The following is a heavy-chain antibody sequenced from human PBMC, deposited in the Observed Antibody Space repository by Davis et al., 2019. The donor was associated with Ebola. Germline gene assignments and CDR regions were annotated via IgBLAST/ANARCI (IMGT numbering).Heavy chain of an antibody. CDR3: AKDNRNIWSEV. V-gene: IGHV3-23*01. D-gene: IGHD2/OR15-2a*01. Sequence: PGGSLRLSCAASGFIFSSYGMSWVRQAPGKGLEWVSTLGTSADTYYADSVKGRFTISRDNSKNTLYLQMNGLRVEDTAIYYCAKDNRNIWSEVWGQGTMVTVSS. J-gene: IGHJ3*01. CDR1: GFIFSSYG. CDR2: LGTSADT.